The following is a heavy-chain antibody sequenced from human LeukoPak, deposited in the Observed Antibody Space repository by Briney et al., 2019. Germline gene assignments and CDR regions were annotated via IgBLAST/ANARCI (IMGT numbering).Heavy chain of an antibody. CDR2: ISYDGSNK. J-gene: IGHJ5*02. D-gene: IGHD6-19*01. CDR3: ARGGTQWLIDYNWFDP. V-gene: IGHV3-30*04. CDR1: GFTFSSYA. Sequence: GGSLRLSCAASGFTFSSYAMHWVRQAPGKGLEWVAVISYDGSNKYYADSVKGRFTISRDNSKNTLYLQMNSLRAEDTAVYYCARGGTQWLIDYNWFDPWGQGTLVTVSS.